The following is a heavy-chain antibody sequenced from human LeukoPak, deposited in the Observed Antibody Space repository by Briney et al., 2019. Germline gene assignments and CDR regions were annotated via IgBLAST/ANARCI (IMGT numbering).Heavy chain of an antibody. D-gene: IGHD3-10*01. V-gene: IGHV3-30-3*01. CDR3: ARGPYGGSGSYSNDY. CDR2: ISYDESNN. CDR1: GFTFSSYA. Sequence: GRSLRLSCAASGFTFSSYAMHWVRQAPGKGLEWVAVISYDESNNYYADSVKGRFTISRDNAKNSLYLQMNSLRAEDTAVYYCARGPYGGSGSYSNDYWGQGTLVTVSS. J-gene: IGHJ4*02.